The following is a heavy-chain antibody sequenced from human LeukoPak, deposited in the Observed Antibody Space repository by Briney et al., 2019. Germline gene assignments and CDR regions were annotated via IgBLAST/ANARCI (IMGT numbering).Heavy chain of an antibody. D-gene: IGHD3-3*01. V-gene: IGHV3-23*01. CDR2: LSGSGGST. CDR3: AKGHRVLRFLEWSPSRYFDY. J-gene: IGHJ4*02. CDR1: RYTFSSYA. Sequence: PGGSLRLSCAASRYTFSSYAMSWVRQAPGKGLEWVSALSGSGGSTYYADSVKGRFTISRDNSKNTLYLQMNSLRAEYTAVYYCAKGHRVLRFLEWSPSRYFDYWGQGTLVTVSS.